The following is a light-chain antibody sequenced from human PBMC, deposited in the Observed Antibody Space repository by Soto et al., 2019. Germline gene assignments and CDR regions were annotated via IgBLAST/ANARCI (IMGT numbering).Light chain of an antibody. Sequence: DIQMTQSPSSLSASVGDTVTITCRASQTINSYLNWYQQKPGQAPKLLIYVASSLQSGVPSRFSGRGSGTDFTLTISSLEPEDFATYCCQQYHIYSGTFGQGTKVDSK. CDR2: VAS. J-gene: IGKJ1*01. CDR3: QQYHIYSGT. V-gene: IGKV1-39*01. CDR1: QTINSY.